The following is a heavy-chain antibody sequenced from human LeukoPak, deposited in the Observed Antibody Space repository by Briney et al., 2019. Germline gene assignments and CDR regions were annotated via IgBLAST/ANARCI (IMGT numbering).Heavy chain of an antibody. V-gene: IGHV3-23*01. CDR2: ISANGGTI. CDR1: GFTFTSNA. Sequence: GGSLRLSCAASGFTFTSNAMNWVRQAPGKGLEWVSAISANGGTIFYVDSVKGRFTISRDNSKNTLYLHMNSLRAEDTAVYYCAKAQGYYDYWGQGTLVTVSS. J-gene: IGHJ4*02. CDR3: AKAQGYYDY.